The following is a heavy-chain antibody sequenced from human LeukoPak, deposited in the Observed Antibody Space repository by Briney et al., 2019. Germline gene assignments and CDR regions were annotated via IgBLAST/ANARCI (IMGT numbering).Heavy chain of an antibody. CDR3: AKDSHLTSRWHRTPRIYYFDS. CDR1: GFTFSSYA. V-gene: IGHV3-23*01. D-gene: IGHD6-13*01. CDR2: ISGGGGSA. Sequence: GGSLRLSCAASGFTFSSYAISWVRQAPGKGLEWVSSISGGGGSAYYADSVKGRFTISRDNSKNTLSLQMNSLRAEDTAVYFCAKDSHLTSRWHRTPRIYYFDSWGQGILVTVSS. J-gene: IGHJ4*02.